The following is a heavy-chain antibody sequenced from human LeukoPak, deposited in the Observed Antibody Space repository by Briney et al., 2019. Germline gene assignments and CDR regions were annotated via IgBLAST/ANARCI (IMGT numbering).Heavy chain of an antibody. CDR3: AKDPVGIFTSDY. CDR1: GFSFSSYG. J-gene: IGHJ4*02. D-gene: IGHD1-26*01. V-gene: IGHV3-33*03. Sequence: GGSLRLSCAASGFSFSSYGMHWVRQAPGKGLEGVAVLWYDGSNKYYADSVKGRFTISRDNSKNTLYLQMNSLRAEDTAVYYCAKDPVGIFTSDYWGQGTLVTVSS. CDR2: LWYDGSNK.